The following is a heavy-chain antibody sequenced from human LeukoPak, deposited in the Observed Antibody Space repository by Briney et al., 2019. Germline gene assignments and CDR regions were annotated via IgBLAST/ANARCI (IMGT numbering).Heavy chain of an antibody. Sequence: SETLSLTCTVSGGSIRSYYWSWIRQPPGKGLEWIGFIYYSGSTNYNPSLKSRVTISVDTSKNQLSLKLSSVTAADTAVYYCARGGSGFHYYFDYWGQGTLVTVSS. CDR3: ARGGSGFHYYFDY. V-gene: IGHV4-59*12. CDR2: IYYSGST. J-gene: IGHJ4*02. CDR1: GGSIRSYY. D-gene: IGHD3-22*01.